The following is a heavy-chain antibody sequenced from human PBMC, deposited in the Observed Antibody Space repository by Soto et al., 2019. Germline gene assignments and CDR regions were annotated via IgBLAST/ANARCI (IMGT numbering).Heavy chain of an antibody. Sequence: SETLSLTCTVSGGSINSGGYYWTWIRQHPGKGLEWIGYIFYSRTTSYNPSLKSRVSISGDTSENQFSLTLRSVTAADSAVYYCARESPGEPAYYFDFWGQGTPVTVSS. CDR3: ARESPGEPAYYFDF. J-gene: IGHJ4*01. D-gene: IGHD3-16*01. CDR1: GGSINSGGYY. CDR2: IFYSRTT. V-gene: IGHV4-31*03.